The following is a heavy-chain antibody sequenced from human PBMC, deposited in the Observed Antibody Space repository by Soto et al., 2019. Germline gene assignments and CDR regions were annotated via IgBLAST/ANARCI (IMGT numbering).Heavy chain of an antibody. CDR3: AKVPLKYSGSYFDY. CDR2: ISGSGGKT. D-gene: IGHD1-26*01. J-gene: IGHJ4*02. V-gene: IGHV3-23*01. Sequence: EVQVLDSGGGLVQPGGSLRLSCEASGFTFSTYPWTWARRAPGKGLGWVSIISGSGGKTDYADSVKGRFTMSRDNSKNTVYLQMNSLRAEDTAVYYCAKVPLKYSGSYFDYWGQGTLVTVSS. CDR1: GFTFSTYP.